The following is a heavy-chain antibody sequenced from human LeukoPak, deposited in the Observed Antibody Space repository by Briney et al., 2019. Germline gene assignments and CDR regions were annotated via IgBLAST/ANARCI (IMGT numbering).Heavy chain of an antibody. CDR2: IYATGTT. CDR3: ARLSRGAAAGFDY. J-gene: IGHJ4*02. Sequence: SETLSLTCTVSGGSISGYFWSWIRQPAGKGLEWIGRIYATGTTNYNPSLKSRVTISVDTSKNQFSLKLTSVTAADTAVYYCARLSRGAAAGFDYWGQGTLVTVSS. CDR1: GGSISGYF. V-gene: IGHV4-4*07. D-gene: IGHD6-13*01.